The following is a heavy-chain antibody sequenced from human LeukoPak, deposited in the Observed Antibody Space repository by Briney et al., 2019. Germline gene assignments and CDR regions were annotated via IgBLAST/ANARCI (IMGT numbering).Heavy chain of an antibody. CDR2: IYSGGDT. CDR1: GFIVSSNY. Sequence: GGSLRLSCAASGFIVSSNYMSWVRQAPGKGLEWVSVIYSGGDTSYSDSVKGRFTISRDNSKNTLYLQMNSLRAEDTAVYYCARGSTHAFGLWGQGTMVTVSS. CDR3: ARGSTHAFGL. D-gene: IGHD6-6*01. J-gene: IGHJ3*01. V-gene: IGHV3-53*01.